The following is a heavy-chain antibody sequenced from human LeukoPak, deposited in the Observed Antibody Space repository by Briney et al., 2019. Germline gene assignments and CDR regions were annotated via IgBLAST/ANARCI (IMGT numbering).Heavy chain of an antibody. V-gene: IGHV3-23*01. D-gene: IGHD3-10*01. CDR3: AKRGVVIRVFLVGFHKEAYYFDS. Sequence: GGSLRLSCAVSGITLSNYGMSWVRQAPGKGLEWVAGLSGSGGGTSYADSVQGLFTISRDNPKNTLYLQMNSLRAEDTAVYFCAKRGVVIRVFLVGFHKEAYYFDSWGQGALVTVSS. CDR1: GITLSNYG. J-gene: IGHJ4*02. CDR2: LSGSGGGT.